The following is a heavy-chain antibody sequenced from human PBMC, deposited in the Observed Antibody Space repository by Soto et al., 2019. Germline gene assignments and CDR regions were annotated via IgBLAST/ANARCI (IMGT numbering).Heavy chain of an antibody. Sequence: GASVKVSCKASGGTFSSYAISWVRQAPGQGLEWMGWISANNGNTNYAQKLQGRVTMTTDTSTSTAYMELRSLRSDDTAVYYCARNIAARPYYFDYWGQGTLVTVSS. CDR3: ARNIAARPYYFDY. CDR1: GGTFSSYA. V-gene: IGHV1-18*01. J-gene: IGHJ4*02. CDR2: ISANNGNT. D-gene: IGHD6-6*01.